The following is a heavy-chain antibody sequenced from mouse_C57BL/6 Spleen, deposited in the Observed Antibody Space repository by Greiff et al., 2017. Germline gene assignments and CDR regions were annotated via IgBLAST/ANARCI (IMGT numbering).Heavy chain of an antibody. D-gene: IGHD1-1*01. J-gene: IGHJ2*01. CDR3: ARHYGRYYFDY. CDR1: GYTFTSYW. CDR2: IDPSDSET. V-gene: IGHV1-52*01. Sequence: QVQLKQPGAELVRPGSSVKLSCKASGYTFTSYWMHWVKQRPIQGLEWIGNIDPSDSETHYNQKFKDKATLTVDKSSSTAYMPLSSLTSEDSAVYYCARHYGRYYFDYWGQGTTLTVSS.